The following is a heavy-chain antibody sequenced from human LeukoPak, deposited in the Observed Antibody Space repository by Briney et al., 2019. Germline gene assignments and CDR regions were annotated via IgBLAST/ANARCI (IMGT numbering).Heavy chain of an antibody. CDR3: AKAKTGQWLGDYFDY. D-gene: IGHD6-19*01. CDR2: ISGSGGST. CDR1: GFTFSSYA. J-gene: IGHJ4*02. Sequence: GGSLRLSCAASGFTFSSYAMSWVRQAPGKGLEWVSAISGSGGSTYYADSVKGRFTISRDNSKNTLYLQMNSLRAEDTAVYYCAKAKTGQWLGDYFDYWGQGTLVTVSS. V-gene: IGHV3-23*01.